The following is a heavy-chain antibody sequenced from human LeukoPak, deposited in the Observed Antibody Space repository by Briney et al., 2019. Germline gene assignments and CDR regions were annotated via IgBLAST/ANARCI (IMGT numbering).Heavy chain of an antibody. CDR1: GDSVTSGGYF. V-gene: IGHV4-31*03. D-gene: IGHD2-21*02. CDR2: ISNSGTT. J-gene: IGHJ3*02. CDR3: ARDVVVTSSPDAFDI. Sequence: SETLSLSCTVSGDSVTSGGYFWTWIRHHPGKGLEWIGYISNSGTTSYNPSLKSRVSISVDTSNNQFSLSLSSVTAADTAVYYCARDVVVTSSPDAFDIWGQGTMVAVSS.